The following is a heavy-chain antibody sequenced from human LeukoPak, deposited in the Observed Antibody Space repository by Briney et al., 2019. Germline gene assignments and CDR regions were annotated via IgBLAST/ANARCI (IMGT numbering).Heavy chain of an antibody. D-gene: IGHD1-26*01. CDR3: VKGRSGGSYGM. CDR1: GFTFSNSG. V-gene: IGHV3-64D*09. Sequence: GESLRLSCSAPGFTFSNSGMHWVRQAPGKGLECVSAISSNGGSTYYADSVKGRFTISRDNSKNTLYLQMSSLRAEDTAVYYCVKGRSGGSYGMWGQGTLLTVSS. CDR2: ISSNGGST. J-gene: IGHJ4*02.